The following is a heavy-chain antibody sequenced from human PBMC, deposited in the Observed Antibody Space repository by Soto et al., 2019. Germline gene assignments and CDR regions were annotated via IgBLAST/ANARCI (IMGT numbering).Heavy chain of an antibody. CDR2: IYYSGST. J-gene: IGHJ6*02. CDR1: GGSISSGGYY. CDR3: ASGGVDTAMNYYYGMDV. Sequence: PSETLSLTCTVSGGSISSGGYYWSWIRQHPGKGLEWIGYIYYSGSTNYNPSLKSRVTISVDTSKIQFSLKLSSVTAADTAVYYCASGGVDTAMNYYYGMDVWGQGTTVTVSS. D-gene: IGHD5-18*01. V-gene: IGHV4-61*08.